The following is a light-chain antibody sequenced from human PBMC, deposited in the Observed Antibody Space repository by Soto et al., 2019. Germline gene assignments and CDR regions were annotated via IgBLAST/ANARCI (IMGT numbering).Light chain of an antibody. V-gene: IGLV2-14*01. J-gene: IGLJ1*01. CDR2: DVS. CDR3: CSYTTSNTRQIV. Sequence: QSVLTQPASVSGSPGQSITISCTGTSSDAGGYNYVSWYQQHPGKAPKFMIYDVSNRPSGVSNRFSGSKSGNTASLTISGLQAEEEADYYCCSYTTSNTRQIVFGTGTKVTVL. CDR1: SSDAGGYNY.